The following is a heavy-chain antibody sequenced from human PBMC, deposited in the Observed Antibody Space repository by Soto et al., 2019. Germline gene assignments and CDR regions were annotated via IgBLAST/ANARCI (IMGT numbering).Heavy chain of an antibody. V-gene: IGHV1-24*01. J-gene: IGHJ4*02. Sequence: ASVKVSCKVSGYTLTELSMHWVRQAPGKGLEWMGGFDPEDGETIYAQKFQGRVTMTEDTSTDTAYMELSSLRSEDTAVYYCATAYYDFWSGPTPGDYFDDWGQGTLVTVSS. CDR1: GYTLTELS. CDR2: FDPEDGET. CDR3: ATAYYDFWSGPTPGDYFDD. D-gene: IGHD3-3*01.